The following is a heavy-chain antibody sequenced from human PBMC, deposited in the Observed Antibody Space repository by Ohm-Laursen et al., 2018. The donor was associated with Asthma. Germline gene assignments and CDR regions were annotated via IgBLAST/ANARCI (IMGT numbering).Heavy chain of an antibody. CDR3: ARVMITTVQGDQSGVDY. CDR1: GFTFSSYS. D-gene: IGHD3-10*01. Sequence: GSLRLSCAASGFTFSSYSMNWVRQAPGKGLEWVSSISSSSSYIYYADSVKGRFTISRDNAKNSLYLQMNSLRAEDTAVYYCARVMITTVQGDQSGVDYWGQGTLVTVSS. V-gene: IGHV3-21*01. CDR2: ISSSSSYI. J-gene: IGHJ4*02.